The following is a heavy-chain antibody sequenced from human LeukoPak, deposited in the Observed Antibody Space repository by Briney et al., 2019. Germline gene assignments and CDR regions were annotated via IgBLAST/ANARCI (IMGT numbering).Heavy chain of an antibody. CDR3: ARRRITMVRGFDY. V-gene: IGHV4-59*08. CDR2: IFYNGRT. Sequence: PSETLSLACTVSGDSISSYYWSWIRQPPGKGLEWIGYIFYNGRTNYNTSLKSRLTISVDTSKNQFSLRLSSVTAADTAVYYCARRRITMVRGFDYWGQGTLVTVSS. D-gene: IGHD3-10*01. J-gene: IGHJ4*02. CDR1: GDSISSYY.